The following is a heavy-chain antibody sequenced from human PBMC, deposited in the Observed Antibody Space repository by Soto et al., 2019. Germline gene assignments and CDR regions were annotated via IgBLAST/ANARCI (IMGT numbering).Heavy chain of an antibody. Sequence: QVQLVQSGAEVKKPGSSVKVSCKASGGTTSSYAISWVRQAPGPGLEWMGGIIPIFGTTNYAQKFQGRVTMTADKSTDTVYMEVSSLRSEDTAVYYCAGYWPRDSSSFSRLYYGMAVWGQGTTVTVSS. J-gene: IGHJ6*02. CDR3: AGYWPRDSSSFSRLYYGMAV. D-gene: IGHD6-6*01. V-gene: IGHV1-69*06. CDR2: IIPIFGTT. CDR1: GGTTSSYA.